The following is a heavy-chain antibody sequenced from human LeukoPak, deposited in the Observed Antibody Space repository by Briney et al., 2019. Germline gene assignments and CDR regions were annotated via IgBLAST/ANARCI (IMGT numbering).Heavy chain of an antibody. V-gene: IGHV1-69*13. D-gene: IGHD6-13*01. Sequence: GASVKVSCKASGGTFSSYAISWVRQAPEQGLEWMGGIIPIFGTANYAQKFQGRVTITADESTSTAYMELSSLRSEDTAVYYCASGSSWYKLYYFDYWGQGTLVTVSS. J-gene: IGHJ4*02. CDR2: IIPIFGTA. CDR1: GGTFSSYA. CDR3: ASGSSWYKLYYFDY.